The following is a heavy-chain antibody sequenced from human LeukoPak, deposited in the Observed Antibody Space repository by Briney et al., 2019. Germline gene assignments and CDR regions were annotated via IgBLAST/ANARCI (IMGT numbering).Heavy chain of an antibody. V-gene: IGHV3-49*04. CDR2: IRSKAYGGTT. CDR1: GFTFGDYA. Sequence: GGSLRLSFTASGFTFGDYAMSWVRQAPGKGLEWVGFIRSKAYGGTTEYAASVKGRFTISRDDSKSIAYLQMNSLKTEDTAVYYCTRGPLRFLEWPYYYYYGMDVWGQGTTVTVSS. J-gene: IGHJ6*02. CDR3: TRGPLRFLEWPYYYYYGMDV. D-gene: IGHD3-3*01.